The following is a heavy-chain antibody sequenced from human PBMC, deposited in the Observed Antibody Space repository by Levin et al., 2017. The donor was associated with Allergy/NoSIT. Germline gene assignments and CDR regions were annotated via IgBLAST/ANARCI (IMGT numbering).Heavy chain of an antibody. J-gene: IGHJ4*02. V-gene: IGHV3-23*01. D-gene: IGHD5-24*01. CDR1: GFRYSSYS. Sequence: GESLKISCAASGFRYSSYSMSWVRQASGKGLQWVSSITASGASTNYADSVKGRFTISRDNSENTVYLLMNSLRAEDTAVYYCVKEDGYNLYYFDFWGQGTLVTVSS. CDR2: ITASGAST. CDR3: VKEDGYNLYYFDF.